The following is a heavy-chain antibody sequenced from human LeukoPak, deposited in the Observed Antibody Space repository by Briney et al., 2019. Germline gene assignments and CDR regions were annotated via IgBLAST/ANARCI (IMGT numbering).Heavy chain of an antibody. Sequence: PGGSLRLSCAASGFTFSSYSMNWVRQAPGKGLEWVSSISSSSSYIYYADSVKGRLTISRDNAKNSLYLQMKSLRAEDTAVYYCATDITARFLEWSGAFDIWGQGTMVTVSS. CDR3: ATDITARFLEWSGAFDI. V-gene: IGHV3-21*01. D-gene: IGHD3-3*01. CDR2: ISSSSSYI. J-gene: IGHJ3*02. CDR1: GFTFSSYS.